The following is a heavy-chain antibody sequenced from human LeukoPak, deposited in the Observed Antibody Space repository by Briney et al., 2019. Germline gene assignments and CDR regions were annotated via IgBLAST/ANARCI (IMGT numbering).Heavy chain of an antibody. Sequence: PSGTLSLTCTVSGASISSGSYFWSWIRQPPGKGLEWIGEINHSGSTNYNPSLKSRVTISVDTSKNQFSLKLSSVTAADTAVYYCARVLEGSSGQHWYFDLWGRGTLVTVSS. CDR2: INHSGST. CDR1: GASISSGSYF. D-gene: IGHD6-19*01. CDR3: ARVLEGSSGQHWYFDL. V-gene: IGHV4-39*07. J-gene: IGHJ2*01.